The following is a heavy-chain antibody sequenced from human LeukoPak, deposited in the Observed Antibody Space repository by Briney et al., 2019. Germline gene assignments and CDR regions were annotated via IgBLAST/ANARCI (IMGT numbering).Heavy chain of an antibody. J-gene: IGHJ4*02. Sequence: SVKVSCKASGGTFSSYAISWVRQAPGQGLEWMGGINPIFGTANYAQKFQGRVTITADKSTSTAYMELSSLRSEDTAVYYCARDLGYCSSTSCPGGFDYWGQGTLVTVSS. D-gene: IGHD2-2*01. CDR1: GGTFSSYA. CDR2: INPIFGTA. V-gene: IGHV1-69*06. CDR3: ARDLGYCSSTSCPGGFDY.